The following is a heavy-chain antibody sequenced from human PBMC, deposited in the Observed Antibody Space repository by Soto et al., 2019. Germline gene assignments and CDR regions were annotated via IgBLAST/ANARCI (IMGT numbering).Heavy chain of an antibody. Sequence: GGSLRLSCSASGFTFSSYDMYWVRQAPGKGLEHVSTISDTGDSTYYADSVKGRVTISRDNSKNTLNLQMSSLRVEDTAVYYCVEDGSSNWYTNYDHGMDVWGQGTTVTVSS. D-gene: IGHD6-13*01. V-gene: IGHV3-64D*08. CDR2: ISDTGDST. J-gene: IGHJ6*02. CDR1: GFTFSSYD. CDR3: VEDGSSNWYTNYDHGMDV.